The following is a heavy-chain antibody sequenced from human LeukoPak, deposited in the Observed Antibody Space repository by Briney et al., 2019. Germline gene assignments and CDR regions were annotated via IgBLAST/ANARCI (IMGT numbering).Heavy chain of an antibody. CDR1: GFTFSIYG. D-gene: IGHD6-13*01. CDR2: ISANNADT. CDR3: ARDGATAAAPRADYYYYYVDV. Sequence: ASVKVSCKASGFTFSIYGFSWVRQAPGQGLEWMGWISANNADTSYAQKMQDRVTMTIETSTSTAYMELRSLRSDDTAVYYCARDGATAAAPRADYYYYYVDVWGQGTTVTVSS. V-gene: IGHV1-18*04. J-gene: IGHJ6*03.